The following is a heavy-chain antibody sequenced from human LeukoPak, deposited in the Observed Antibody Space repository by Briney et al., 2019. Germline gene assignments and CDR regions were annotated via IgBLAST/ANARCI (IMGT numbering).Heavy chain of an antibody. CDR2: IKQDGSEK. CDR1: GFTFSSYW. J-gene: IGHJ4*02. CDR3: ARVRWGGLYYFDY. D-gene: IGHD3-16*01. V-gene: IGHV3-7*01. Sequence: GGSLRLSCAASGFTFSSYWMSWVRQAPGKGLEWVANIKQDGSEKYYVDSVKGRFTISRDNAKNTLYLQMNSLRAEDTAVYYCARVRWGGLYYFDYWGQGTLVTVSS.